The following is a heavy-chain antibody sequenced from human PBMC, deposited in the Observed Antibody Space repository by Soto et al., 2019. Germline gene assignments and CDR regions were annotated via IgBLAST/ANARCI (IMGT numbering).Heavy chain of an antibody. CDR1: GYTFSVYH. D-gene: IGHD4-4*01. Sequence: QVHLVQSGAEVKQPGASVKVSCKASGYTFSVYHMHWGRQAPGQGLEWMGWVHPNSGGTNYTQRFESRVNMARDTSINPAYMELSRLTSDDTAVYYCAKELQRGIDVWGQGTTVTVSS. J-gene: IGHJ6*02. V-gene: IGHV1-2*02. CDR3: AKELQRGIDV. CDR2: VHPNSGGT.